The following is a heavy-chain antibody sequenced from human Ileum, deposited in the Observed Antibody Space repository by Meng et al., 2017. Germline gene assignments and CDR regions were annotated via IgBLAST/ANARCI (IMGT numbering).Heavy chain of an antibody. V-gene: IGHV4-4*02. Sequence: QVQLQESGPVLLKLSGTLSLTCAVAGGSISSSNWWSWVRQPPGKGLEWIGEIYHSGSTNYNPSLKSRVTISVDKSKNQFSLKLSSVTAADTAVYYCARYILRWGYYFDYWGQGTLVTVSS. J-gene: IGHJ4*02. CDR2: IYHSGST. CDR3: ARYILRWGYYFDY. D-gene: IGHD4-23*01. CDR1: GGSISSSNW.